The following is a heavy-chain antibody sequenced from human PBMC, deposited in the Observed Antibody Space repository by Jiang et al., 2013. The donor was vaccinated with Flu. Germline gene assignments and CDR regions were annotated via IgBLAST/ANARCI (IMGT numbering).Heavy chain of an antibody. J-gene: IGHJ4*02. D-gene: IGHD1-1*01. CDR2: ISSSSSYI. Sequence: VQLLESGGGLVKPGGSLRLSCAASGFTFSSYSMNWVRQAPGKGLEWVSSISSSSSYIYYADSVKGRFTISRDNAKNSLYLQMNSLRAEDTAVYYCARDFKSWNGDYFDYWGQGTLVTVSS. CDR1: GFTFSSYS. CDR3: ARDFKSWNGDYFDY. V-gene: IGHV3-21*01.